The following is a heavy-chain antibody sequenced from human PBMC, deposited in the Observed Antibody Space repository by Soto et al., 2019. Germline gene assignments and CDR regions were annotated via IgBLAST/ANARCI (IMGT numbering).Heavy chain of an antibody. CDR3: ARIRMYYSSSEAAYYLDY. CDR1: GFSFSSYW. J-gene: IGHJ4*02. D-gene: IGHD6-13*01. CDR2: IQTDGTSA. V-gene: IGHV3-74*01. Sequence: EVQLVESGGGLVQPGGSLRLSCAASGFSFSSYWMHWVRQAPGKGLEWVSRIQTDGTSATNADSVRGRFTISRDTAKNSVDLQMNSLRADDTAVYYCARIRMYYSSSEAAYYLDYWGQGVLVTVSS.